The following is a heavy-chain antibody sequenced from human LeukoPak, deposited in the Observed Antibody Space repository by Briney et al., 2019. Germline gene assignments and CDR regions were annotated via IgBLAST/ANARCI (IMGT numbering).Heavy chain of an antibody. J-gene: IGHJ3*02. V-gene: IGHV3-23*01. CDR2: ISGSGGST. CDR3: AKVSHYYDLKGHPSIDAFDI. Sequence: GASLRLSCAAAAFTFSSYAMSWVRQAPGKGLEWVSAISGSGGSTYYADSVKGRFTISRDNSKNTLYLQMNSLRAEETAVYYCAKVSHYYDLKGHPSIDAFDIWGQGTMVTVSS. D-gene: IGHD3-22*01. CDR1: AFTFSSYA.